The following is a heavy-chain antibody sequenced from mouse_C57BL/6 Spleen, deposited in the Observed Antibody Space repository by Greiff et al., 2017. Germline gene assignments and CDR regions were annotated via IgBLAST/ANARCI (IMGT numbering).Heavy chain of an antibody. CDR3: AREISTMVTYFDY. Sequence: EVMLVESGGGLVKPGGSLKLSCAASGFTFSDYGMHWVRQAPEKGLEWVAYISSGSSPIYYADTVKGRFTISRDNAKNTLFLQMTSLRSEDTAMYYCAREISTMVTYFDYWGQGTTLTVSS. CDR1: GFTFSDYG. J-gene: IGHJ2*01. V-gene: IGHV5-17*01. CDR2: ISSGSSPI. D-gene: IGHD2-2*01.